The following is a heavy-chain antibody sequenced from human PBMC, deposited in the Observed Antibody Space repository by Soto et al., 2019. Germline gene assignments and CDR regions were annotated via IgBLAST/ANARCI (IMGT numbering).Heavy chain of an antibody. CDR2: IIPIFGTA. CDR3: ARDHDYYDSSGYLYWYFDL. J-gene: IGHJ2*01. V-gene: IGHV1-69*12. CDR1: GGTFSSYV. D-gene: IGHD3-22*01. Sequence: QVQLVQSGAEVKKPGSSVKVSCKPSGGTFSSYVITGGRQAPGQGLGWMGGIIPIFGTANYAQKFQGRVTITADESTSTAYMELSSLRSEDTAVYYCARDHDYYDSSGYLYWYFDLWGRGTLVTVSS.